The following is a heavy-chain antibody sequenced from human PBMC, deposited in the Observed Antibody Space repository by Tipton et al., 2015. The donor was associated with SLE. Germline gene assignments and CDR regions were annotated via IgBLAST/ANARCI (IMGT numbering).Heavy chain of an antibody. J-gene: IGHJ4*02. V-gene: IGHV4-59*12. CDR3: ARYVDIVAFDY. CDR1: GGSISNYY. Sequence: LRLSCTVSGGSISNYYWSWIRQPPGKGLEWIGYIYYSGSTNYNPSLKSRVTISVDTSKNQFSLKLSSVTAADTAVYYCARYVDIVAFDYWGQGTLVTVSS. D-gene: IGHD5-12*01. CDR2: IYYSGST.